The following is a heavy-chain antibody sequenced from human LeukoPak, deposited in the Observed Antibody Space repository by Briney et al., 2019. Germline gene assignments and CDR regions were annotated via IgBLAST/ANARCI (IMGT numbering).Heavy chain of an antibody. V-gene: IGHV3-23*01. CDR2: ISGSGGST. CDR3: AKAEGYYYDSSGS. Sequence: GGSLRLSCAASGFTFSSYAMSWVRQAPGKGLEWVSAISGSGGSTYYADSVKGRFTISRDNSKNTLYLQMNSRRAEDTAVYYCAKAEGYYYDSSGSWGQGTLVTVSS. J-gene: IGHJ5*02. CDR1: GFTFSSYA. D-gene: IGHD3-22*01.